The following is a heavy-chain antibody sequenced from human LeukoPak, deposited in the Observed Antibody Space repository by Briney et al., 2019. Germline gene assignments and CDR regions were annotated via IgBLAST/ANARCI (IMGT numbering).Heavy chain of an antibody. D-gene: IGHD6-19*01. J-gene: IGHJ4*02. V-gene: IGHV5-51*01. CDR3: ARQFDSSGWLFFDY. CDR1: GCSFTSYW. Sequence: GESLKISCKGSGCSFTSYWIGWVRQMPGKGLEWMGIIYPGDSDTRYSPSFQGQVAISADKSISTAYLQWSSLKASDTAMYYCARQFDSSGWLFFDYWGQGTLVTVSS. CDR2: IYPGDSDT.